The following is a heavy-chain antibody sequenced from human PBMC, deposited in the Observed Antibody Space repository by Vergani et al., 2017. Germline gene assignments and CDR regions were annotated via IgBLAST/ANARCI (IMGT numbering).Heavy chain of an antibody. CDR1: GFTFSSYG. V-gene: IGHV3-33*01. CDR2: IWDDGSNK. CDR3: AREGIVVVPYFDY. D-gene: IGHD3-22*01. Sequence: QVQLVESGGGVVQPGRSLRLSCAASGFTFSSYGMHWVRQAPGKGLEWVAVIWDDGSNKYYADSVKGRFTISRDNSKNTLYLQMNSLRAEDTAVYYCAREGIVVVPYFDYWGQGTLVTVSS. J-gene: IGHJ4*02.